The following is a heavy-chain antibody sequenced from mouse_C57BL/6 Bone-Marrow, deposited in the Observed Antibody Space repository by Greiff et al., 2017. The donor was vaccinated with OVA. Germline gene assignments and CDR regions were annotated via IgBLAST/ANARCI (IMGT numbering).Heavy chain of an antibody. CDR3: ASELWVTTGRPRFAY. Sequence: QVQLQQPGAELVKPGASVKLSCKASGYTFTSYWMHWVKQRPGQGLEWIGMIHPNSGSTNYNEKFKSKATLTVDKSSSTAYMQLSSLTSEDSAVYYCASELWVTTGRPRFAYWGQGTLVTVSA. J-gene: IGHJ3*01. D-gene: IGHD2-2*01. CDR1: GYTFTSYW. V-gene: IGHV1-64*01. CDR2: IHPNSGST.